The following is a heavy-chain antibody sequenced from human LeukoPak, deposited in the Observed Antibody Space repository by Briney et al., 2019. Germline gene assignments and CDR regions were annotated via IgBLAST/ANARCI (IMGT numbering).Heavy chain of an antibody. Sequence: SETLSLTCAVYGGSFSGYDWSWIRQPPGKGLEWIGEINHSGSTNYNPSLKSRVTISVDTSKNQFSLKLSSVTAADTAVYYCARGRAAAGTLGEFDYWGQGTLVTVSS. CDR1: GGSFSGYD. CDR2: INHSGST. V-gene: IGHV4-34*01. D-gene: IGHD6-13*01. J-gene: IGHJ4*02. CDR3: ARGRAAAGTLGEFDY.